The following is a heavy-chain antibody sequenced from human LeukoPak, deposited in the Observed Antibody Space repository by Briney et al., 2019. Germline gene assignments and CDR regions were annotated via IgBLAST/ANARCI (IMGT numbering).Heavy chain of an antibody. CDR2: IKQDGSDK. J-gene: IGHJ4*02. Sequence: GGSLRLSCAASGFTFSAYWMSWVCQAPGKGLEWVANIKQDGSDKYYVDSVKGRFTISRDNAKNSLYLQMNSLRAEDTAVYYCARKTVVGSYFDYWGQGTPVTVSS. CDR1: GFTFSAYW. CDR3: ARKTVVGSYFDY. V-gene: IGHV3-7*03. D-gene: IGHD4-23*01.